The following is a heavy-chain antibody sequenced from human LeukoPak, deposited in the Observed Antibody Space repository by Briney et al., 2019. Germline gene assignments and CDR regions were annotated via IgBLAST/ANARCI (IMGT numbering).Heavy chain of an antibody. Sequence: GASVKVSCKASGYTFTSYGISWVRQAPGQGLEWMGWISPYNGNTNYAQKLQGRVTMTTDTSTRTAYMELRSLRSDDPARYYCAGGNRGVTDDYWGQGTLVTVSS. CDR1: GYTFTSYG. D-gene: IGHD3-10*01. CDR2: ISPYNGNT. CDR3: AGGNRGVTDDY. J-gene: IGHJ4*02. V-gene: IGHV1-18*04.